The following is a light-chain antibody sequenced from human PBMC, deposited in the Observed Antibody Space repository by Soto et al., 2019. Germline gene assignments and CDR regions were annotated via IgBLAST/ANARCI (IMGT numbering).Light chain of an antibody. Sequence: EVVLTQSPGTLSLSPGEGATLSCRASQSVSSSYLAWYQQKPGQAPRLLIFGASSRATGIPERFSGSGSGTEFTLTISSLQSEDFAVYYCQQYEKWRTFGQGTKVEIK. V-gene: IGKV3-20*01. J-gene: IGKJ1*01. CDR3: QQYEKWRT. CDR1: QSVSSSY. CDR2: GAS.